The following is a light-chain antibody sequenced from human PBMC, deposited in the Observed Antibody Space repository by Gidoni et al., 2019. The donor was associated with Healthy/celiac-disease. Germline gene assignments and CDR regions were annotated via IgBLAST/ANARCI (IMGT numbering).Light chain of an antibody. J-gene: IGKJ5*01. CDR2: GAS. V-gene: IGKV3-15*01. CDR3: QQYNNWPVT. Sequence: EIVMTHSPATLSVSPGESATLPCRASHRVSSNLAWYQQKPGQAPRLLIYGASTRATGIPARFSGSGSGTEFTLTISSLQSEDFAVYYCQQYNNWPVTFGQGTRLEIK. CDR1: HRVSSN.